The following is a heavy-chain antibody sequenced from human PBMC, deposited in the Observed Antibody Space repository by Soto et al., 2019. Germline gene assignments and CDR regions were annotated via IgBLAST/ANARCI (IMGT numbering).Heavy chain of an antibody. CDR3: ASRAHPQAAAGYYGMDV. CDR1: GYTFTSYA. V-gene: IGHV1-3*01. J-gene: IGHJ6*02. CDR2: INAGNGNT. Sequence: ASVKVSCKASGYTFTSYAMHWVRQAPGQRLEWMGWINAGNGNTKYSQKFQGRVTITRDTSASTAYMELSSLRSEDTAVYYCASRAHPQAAAGYYGMDVWGQGTTVTVSS. D-gene: IGHD6-13*01.